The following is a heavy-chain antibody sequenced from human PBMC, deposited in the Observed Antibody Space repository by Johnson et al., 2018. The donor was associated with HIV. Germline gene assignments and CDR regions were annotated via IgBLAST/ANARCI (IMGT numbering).Heavy chain of an antibody. Sequence: VQLVESGGGLVQPGRSLRLSCAASGFTFDDYGVSWVRQAPGKGLEWVSGLNWNGGSPGSGDSVKGRFTISRDNAKNSLYLQMNSLRAEDTAVYYCARAPEVRGIDAFDIWGQGTMVTVSS. CDR2: LNWNGGSP. J-gene: IGHJ3*02. D-gene: IGHD3-10*01. CDR3: ARAPEVRGIDAFDI. V-gene: IGHV3-20*04. CDR1: GFTFDDYG.